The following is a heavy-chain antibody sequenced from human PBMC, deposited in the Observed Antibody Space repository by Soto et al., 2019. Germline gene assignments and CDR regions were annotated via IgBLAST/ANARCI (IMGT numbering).Heavy chain of an antibody. CDR1: GFTFSSYG. CDR2: IWYDGSNK. D-gene: IGHD2-15*01. CDR3: ARDGYCSGGSCYSVPVFDY. Sequence: QVQLVESGGGVVQPGRSLRLSCAASGFTFSSYGMHWVRQAPGKGLEWVAVIWYDGSNKYYADSVKGRFTISRDNSKNTLYQQMNRLRAEDTAVYYCARDGYCSGGSCYSVPVFDYWGQGTLVTVSS. V-gene: IGHV3-33*01. J-gene: IGHJ4*02.